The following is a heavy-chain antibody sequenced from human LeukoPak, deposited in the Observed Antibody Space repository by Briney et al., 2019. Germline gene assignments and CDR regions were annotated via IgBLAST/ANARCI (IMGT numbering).Heavy chain of an antibody. V-gene: IGHV3-33*01. D-gene: IGHD4-17*01. Sequence: GGSLRLSCAASGFPFSSYGMHWVRQAPGKGLEWLAVVWSDGSETFYSDSVRGRFTISRDNSKNTVHLQMNSLRAEDTAVYYCARDWDGDYAYYFYYGMDVWGQGTTVTVSS. CDR2: VWSDGSET. J-gene: IGHJ6*02. CDR1: GFPFSSYG. CDR3: ARDWDGDYAYYFYYGMDV.